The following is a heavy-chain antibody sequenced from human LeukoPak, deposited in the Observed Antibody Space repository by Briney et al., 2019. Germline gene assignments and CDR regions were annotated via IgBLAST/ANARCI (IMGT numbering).Heavy chain of an antibody. CDR1: GGSISSGGYS. CDR3: ARGKEYCGGDCFSSWYFDL. J-gene: IGHJ2*01. CDR2: IYHSGST. Sequence: SETLSLTCAVSGGSISSGGYSWSWIRQPPGKGLEWIGYIYHSGSTYYNPSLKSRVTISVDRSKNQFSLKLSSVTAADTAVYYCARGKEYCGGDCFSSWYFDLWGRGTLVTVSS. V-gene: IGHV4-30-2*01. D-gene: IGHD2-21*02.